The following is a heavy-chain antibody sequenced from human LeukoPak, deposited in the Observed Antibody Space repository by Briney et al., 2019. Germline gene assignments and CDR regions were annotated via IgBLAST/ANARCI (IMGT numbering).Heavy chain of an antibody. D-gene: IGHD2-2*01. CDR3: ASPRALYCSSTSCQTANGAFDI. J-gene: IGHJ3*02. Sequence: ASVKVSCKASGYTFTGYYMHWVRQAPGQGLEWMGWINPNSGGTNYAQKFQGRVTMTRDTSISTAYMELSSLRSEDTAVYYCASPRALYCSSTSCQTANGAFDIWGQGTMVTVSS. V-gene: IGHV1-2*02. CDR1: GYTFTGYY. CDR2: INPNSGGT.